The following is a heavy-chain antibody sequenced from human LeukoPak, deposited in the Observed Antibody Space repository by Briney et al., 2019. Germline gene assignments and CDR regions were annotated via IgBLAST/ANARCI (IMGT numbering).Heavy chain of an antibody. J-gene: IGHJ4*02. CDR3: ARGDTYYYDSSGYWD. CDR1: GFTFSSYS. Sequence: GGSLRLSCAASGFTFSSYSMNWVRQAPGKGLEWVSYISSSSSTIYYADSVKGRFTISRDNAKNSLYLQMNSLRAEDTAVYYCARGDTYYYDSSGYWDWGQGTLVTVSS. CDR2: ISSSSSTI. D-gene: IGHD3-22*01. V-gene: IGHV3-48*01.